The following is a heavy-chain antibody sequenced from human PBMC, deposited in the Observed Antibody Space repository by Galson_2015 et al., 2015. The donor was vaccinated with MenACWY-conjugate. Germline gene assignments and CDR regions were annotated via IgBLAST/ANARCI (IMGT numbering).Heavy chain of an antibody. Sequence: SLRLSCAASGFTFSDYSMNWVRQAPGKGLEWVSSISASSTNIYYGDSVKGRFTISRDNAKNSLYLQMNSLRAEDTAVYYCARDWTRCGGDCNLNAFDIWGQGTMVTVSS. CDR1: GFTFSDYS. J-gene: IGHJ3*02. CDR2: ISASSTNI. CDR3: ARDWTRCGGDCNLNAFDI. D-gene: IGHD2-21*02. V-gene: IGHV3-21*01.